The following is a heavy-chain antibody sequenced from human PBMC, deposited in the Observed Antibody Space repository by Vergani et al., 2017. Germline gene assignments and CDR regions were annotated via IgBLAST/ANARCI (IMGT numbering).Heavy chain of an antibody. D-gene: IGHD2-2*01. Sequence: EVQLVESGGGLVQPGRSLRLSCAASGFTFDDYAMHWVRQAPGKGLEWVSGISWNSGSIGYADSVKGRFTISRDNAKNSLYLQMNSLRAEDTAVYYCARDNIVVVPAASITGTDRYYYYYMDVWGKGTTVTVSS. CDR2: ISWNSGSI. CDR3: ARDNIVVVPAASITGTDRYYYYYMDV. V-gene: IGHV3-9*01. CDR1: GFTFDDYA. J-gene: IGHJ6*03.